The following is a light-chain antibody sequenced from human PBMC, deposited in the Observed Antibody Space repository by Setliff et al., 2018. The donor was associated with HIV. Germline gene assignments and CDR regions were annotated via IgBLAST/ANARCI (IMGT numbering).Light chain of an antibody. CDR1: SSDVGSYNL. J-gene: IGLJ1*01. CDR3: CSYARISTYV. Sequence: ALAQPASVSGSPEQSITISCTGTSSDVGSYNLVSWYQQHPGKAPKLIISEVTKRPSGISNRFSGSKSGNTASLTISGLQAEDEADYYCCSYARISTYVFGTGTKVTVL. CDR2: EVT. V-gene: IGLV2-23*02.